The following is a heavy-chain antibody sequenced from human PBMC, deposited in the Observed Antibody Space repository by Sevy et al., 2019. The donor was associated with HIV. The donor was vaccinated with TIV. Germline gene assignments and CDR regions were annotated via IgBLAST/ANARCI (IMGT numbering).Heavy chain of an antibody. J-gene: IGHJ4*02. V-gene: IGHV3-7*01. D-gene: IGHD3-22*01. CDR1: GFTFSSNW. CDR3: TRAQQITMLVVIGGLYFDF. CDR2: VKQDMSEK. Sequence: GGSLRLSCATSGFTFSSNWMTWVRQAPGKGLEWVANVKQDMSEKYYAESVKGRFTISKDNAKNSLYLEMNSLRAEDTAVYYCTRAQQITMLVVIGGLYFDFGGQGTLVTVSS.